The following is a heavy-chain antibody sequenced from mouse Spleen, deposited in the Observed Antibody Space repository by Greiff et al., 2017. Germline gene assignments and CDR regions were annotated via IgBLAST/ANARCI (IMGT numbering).Heavy chain of an antibody. Sequence: EVKLVESGGGLVKPGGSLKLSCAASGFTFSSYGMSWVRQTPEKRLEWVASISSGGSTYYPDSVKGRFTISRDNARNILYLQMSSLRSEDTALYYCARQGGYDVYNAMDYWGQGTSVTVSS. V-gene: IGHV5-6-5*01. CDR3: ARQGGYDVYNAMDY. J-gene: IGHJ4*01. CDR2: ISSGGST. D-gene: IGHD2-2*01. CDR1: GFTFSSYG.